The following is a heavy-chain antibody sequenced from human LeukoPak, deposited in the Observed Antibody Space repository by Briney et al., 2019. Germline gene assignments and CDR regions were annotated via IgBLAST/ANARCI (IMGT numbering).Heavy chain of an antibody. CDR1: GFTFSSYW. V-gene: IGHV3-7*01. CDR2: IKQDGSEK. Sequence: GSLRLSCAASGFTFSSYWMSWVRQAPGKGLGWVANIKQDGSEKYYVDSVKGRFTISRDNAKNSLYLQMNSLRAEATAVYYCARDDTVTTRVGFIDWGQGTLVTVSS. D-gene: IGHD4-17*01. CDR3: ARDDTVTTRVGFID. J-gene: IGHJ4*02.